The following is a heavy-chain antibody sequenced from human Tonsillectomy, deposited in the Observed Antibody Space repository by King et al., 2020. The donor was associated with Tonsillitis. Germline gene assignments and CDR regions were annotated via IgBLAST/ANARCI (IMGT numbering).Heavy chain of an antibody. J-gene: IGHJ3*02. V-gene: IGHV3-48*04. CDR3: ARGPHGPYAFDI. Sequence: VQLVESGGGLVQPGGSLRLSCAASRFTFSSSSMNWVRQAPGKGLEWVSYISTGSRTIYYADSVKGRFIISRDNAKNSLYLQMNSLRAEDTAVYYCARGPHGPYAFDIWGQGTMVTVSS. CDR2: ISTGSRTI. CDR1: RFTFSSSS.